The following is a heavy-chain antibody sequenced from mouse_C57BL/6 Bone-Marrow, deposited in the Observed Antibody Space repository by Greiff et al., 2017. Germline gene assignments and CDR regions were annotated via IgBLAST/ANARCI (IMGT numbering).Heavy chain of an antibody. CDR2: INPYNGGT. D-gene: IGHD2-10*01. Sequence: EVQLQQSGPVLVKPGASVKMSCKASGYTFTDYYMNWVKQSHGKSLEWIGGINPYNGGTSYNQKFKGKATLTVDKSSSTAYMELNSLTSEDSAVYACARGDRPYAYWGQGTLVTVSA. CDR1: GYTFTDYY. V-gene: IGHV1-19*01. CDR3: ARGDRPYAY. J-gene: IGHJ3*01.